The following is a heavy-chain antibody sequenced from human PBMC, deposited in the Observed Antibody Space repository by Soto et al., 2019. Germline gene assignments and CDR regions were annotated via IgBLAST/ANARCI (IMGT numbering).Heavy chain of an antibody. V-gene: IGHV1-69*13. CDR2: IIPIFGTA. CDR1: GGTFSSYA. D-gene: IGHD3-22*01. CDR3: ARPRLPYYYDSSGYYSAFDI. J-gene: IGHJ3*02. Sequence: SVKVSCKASGGTFSSYAIGWVRQAPGQGLEWMGGIIPIFGTANYAQKFQGRVTITADESTSTAYMELSSLRSEDTAVYYCARPRLPYYYDSSGYYSAFDIWGQGTMVTVSS.